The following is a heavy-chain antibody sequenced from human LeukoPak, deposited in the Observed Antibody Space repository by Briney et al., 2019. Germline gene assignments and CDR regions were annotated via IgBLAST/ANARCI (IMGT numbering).Heavy chain of an antibody. D-gene: IGHD4-17*01. CDR1: GASVGSHKYY. Sequence: LSLTCSVSGASVGSHKYYWTWIRQPPGEGLEWVGFISNSGRTYYNPSLESRVTISIDTSKNRFSLRLTSVAATDTAVYYCARLACQNGESVGALDFWGQGAMVTVS. J-gene: IGHJ3*01. V-gene: IGHV4-30-4*01. CDR3: ARLACQNGESVGALDF. CDR2: ISNSGRT.